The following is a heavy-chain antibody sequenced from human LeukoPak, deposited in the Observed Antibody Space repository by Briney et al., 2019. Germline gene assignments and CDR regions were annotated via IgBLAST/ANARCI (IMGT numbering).Heavy chain of an antibody. CDR2: IHYSGSA. J-gene: IGHJ4*02. CDR1: GDSIYRTPYY. Sequence: PSETLSLTCTVSGDSIYRTPYYWGWIRQPPGKGLEYIGNIHYSGSAYYTPSLRSRLTISVDTSKNQFSLKLSSVTAADTAVYYCARDRRRPVWGQGTLVTVSS. V-gene: IGHV4-39*07. CDR3: ARDRRRPV.